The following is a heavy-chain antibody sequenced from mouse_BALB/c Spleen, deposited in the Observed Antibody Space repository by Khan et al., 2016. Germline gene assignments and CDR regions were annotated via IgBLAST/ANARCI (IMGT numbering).Heavy chain of an antibody. D-gene: IGHD2-4*01. J-gene: IGHJ2*01. CDR1: GYTFTNYW. Sequence: QVRLQQSGAELARPGASVKLSCKASGYTFTNYWMQWVKQRPGQGLEWIGAIYPGDGDTRYTQKFKAKATLTADESSSTASMQLSSLASEDSAVYYWASSKIRGYFDYWGQGTTLTVSS. CDR2: IYPGDGDT. V-gene: IGHV1-87*01. CDR3: ASSKIRGYFDY.